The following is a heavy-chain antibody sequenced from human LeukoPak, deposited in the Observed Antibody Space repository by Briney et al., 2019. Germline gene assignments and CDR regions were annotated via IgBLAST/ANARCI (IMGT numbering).Heavy chain of an antibody. CDR1: GGSISRGGYN. Sequence: SQTLSLTGTGSGGSISRGGYNWSWIRQHPGKGLESIGYIYYSGCTYYLPSLKSRVTISVATSKNQFSLKLSSVTAADTAVYYCARGSYVGPTSGYFAYWGQGTLVTVSS. D-gene: IGHD1-26*01. CDR2: IYYSGCT. J-gene: IGHJ4*02. CDR3: ARGSYVGPTSGYFAY. V-gene: IGHV4-31*03.